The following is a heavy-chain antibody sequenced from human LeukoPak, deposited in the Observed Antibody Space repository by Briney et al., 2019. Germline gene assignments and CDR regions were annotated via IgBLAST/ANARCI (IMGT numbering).Heavy chain of an antibody. J-gene: IGHJ4*02. V-gene: IGHV3-49*04. CDR3: TRAGLGSGSYYPPLDY. Sequence: PGGSLRLSCAASGFSFGGYEMNWVRQAPGKGLEWVGFIRSKAYGGTTEYAASVKGRFTISRDDSKSIAYLQMNSLKTEDTAVYYCTRAGLGSGSYYPPLDYWGQGTLVTVSS. CDR2: IRSKAYGGTT. D-gene: IGHD3-10*02. CDR1: GFSFGGYE.